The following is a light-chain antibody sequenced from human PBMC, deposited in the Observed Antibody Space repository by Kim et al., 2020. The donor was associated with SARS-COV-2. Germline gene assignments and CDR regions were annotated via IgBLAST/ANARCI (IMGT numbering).Light chain of an antibody. V-gene: IGKV1-27*01. CDR2: AAS. Sequence: AYVGDKVTITCRASQDIKNYLAWYRQKPGKVPEVLIYAASILPSGVPARISGSGSGTDFTLTINSLQPEDVATYYCQKYNSAPWTFGQGTKVDIK. CDR3: QKYNSAPWT. J-gene: IGKJ1*01. CDR1: QDIKNY.